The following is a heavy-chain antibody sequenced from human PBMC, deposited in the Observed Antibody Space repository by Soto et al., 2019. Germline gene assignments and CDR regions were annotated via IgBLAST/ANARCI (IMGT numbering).Heavy chain of an antibody. CDR3: AKCNYDFWSGYFPRFAWFDP. CDR1: GFTFSSYA. J-gene: IGHJ5*02. CDR2: ISGSGGST. V-gene: IGHV3-23*01. Sequence: GGLLRLSCAASGFTFSSYAMSWVRQAPGKGLEWVSAISGSGGSTYYADSVKGRFTISRDNSKNTLYLQMNSLRAEDTAVYYCAKCNYDFWSGYFPRFAWFDPWGQGTLVTVSS. D-gene: IGHD3-3*01.